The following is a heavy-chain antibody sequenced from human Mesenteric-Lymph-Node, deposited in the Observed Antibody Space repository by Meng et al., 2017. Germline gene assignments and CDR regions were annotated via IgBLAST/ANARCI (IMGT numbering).Heavy chain of an antibody. CDR2: SPNRGSS. CDR1: RCIVTNHSW. Sequence: LSGWAPGLGEPSGNLCRPLAAARCIVTNHSWWSWVHQPPGKGLEGIGESPNRGSSAYNPSLKSRVSMSIDKSKNQFSLKLSSVTAADTAVYYCAREQFGGARYNWFDPWGQGTLVTVSS. V-gene: IGHV4-4*02. D-gene: IGHD3-16*01. CDR3: AREQFGGARYNWFDP. J-gene: IGHJ5*02.